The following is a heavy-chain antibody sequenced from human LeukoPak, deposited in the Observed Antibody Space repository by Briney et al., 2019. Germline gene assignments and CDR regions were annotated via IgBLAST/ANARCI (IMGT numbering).Heavy chain of an antibody. J-gene: IGHJ4*02. CDR2: ISYDGSNK. CDR3: AGGYCSTTSCNVLDY. D-gene: IGHD2-2*01. V-gene: IGHV3-30-3*01. Sequence: GGSLRLSCAASGFTFSSYAMHWVRQAPGKGLEWVAVISYDGSNKYYADSVKGRFTISRDNSKNTLYVQMNSLRAEDTAVYYRAGGYCSTTSCNVLDYWGQGTLVTVSS. CDR1: GFTFSSYA.